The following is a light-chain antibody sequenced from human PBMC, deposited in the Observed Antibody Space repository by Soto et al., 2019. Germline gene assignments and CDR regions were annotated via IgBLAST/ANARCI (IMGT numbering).Light chain of an antibody. CDR1: QSVINN. Sequence: EIVMTQSPATLSVSPGERVTLSCRASQSVINNLAWYQQKPGQAPRLLIYGASTRATGIPGRFSGSGSGTEFTLTISSLQSEDFAVYYCQHYYNWPRTFGQGTKVDIK. V-gene: IGKV3-15*01. CDR3: QHYYNWPRT. CDR2: GAS. J-gene: IGKJ1*01.